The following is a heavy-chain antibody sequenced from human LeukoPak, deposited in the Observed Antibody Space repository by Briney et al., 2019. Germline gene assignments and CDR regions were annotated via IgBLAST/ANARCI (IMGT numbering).Heavy chain of an antibody. D-gene: IGHD6-19*01. J-gene: IGHJ4*02. CDR1: XXXISSXX. CDR2: IYYSGST. CDR3: ARLYRAPAGISSFDY. V-gene: IGHV4-59*08. Sequence: VSXXXISSXXXXXVXXXXXXXXEXXGYIYYSGSTNYNPSLKSRVTISVDTSKNQFSLKLSSVTAADTAVYYCARLYRAPAGISSFDYWGQGTLVTVSS.